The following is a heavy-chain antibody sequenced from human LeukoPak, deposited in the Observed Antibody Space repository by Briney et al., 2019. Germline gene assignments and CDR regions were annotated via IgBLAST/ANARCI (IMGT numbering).Heavy chain of an antibody. D-gene: IGHD1-7*01. J-gene: IGHJ4*02. CDR2: IYTSGTT. CDR3: ARETRQGSDY. CDR1: GDSISGYY. Sequence: SETLSLTCTVSGDSISGYYWSWIRQPAGKGLEWIGHIYTSGTTNYNTNYNPSLKSRVTMSVDTSKNQLSLKLSSVTAADTAVYYCARETRQGSDYWGQGTLVTVSS. V-gene: IGHV4-4*07.